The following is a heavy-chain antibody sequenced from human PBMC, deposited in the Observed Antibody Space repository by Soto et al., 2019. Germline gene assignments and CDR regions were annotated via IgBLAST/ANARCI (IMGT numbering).Heavy chain of an antibody. CDR2: ISSNGGST. Sequence: QRLSCAASGFTFSNYAMHWVRQAPGKGLEYVSAISSNGGSTYYADSVKGRFTISRDNSKNTLYLQMSSLRAEDTAVYYCVGYSSGWYYWGQGTLVTVAS. D-gene: IGHD6-19*01. J-gene: IGHJ4*02. CDR1: GFTFSNYA. CDR3: VGYSSGWYY. V-gene: IGHV3-64D*06.